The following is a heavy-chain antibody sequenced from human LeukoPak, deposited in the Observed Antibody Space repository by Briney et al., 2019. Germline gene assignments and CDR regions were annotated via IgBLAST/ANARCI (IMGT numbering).Heavy chain of an antibody. CDR1: RYTFTGYY. CDR3: ARETVYYYYYGMDV. Sequence: GASAKVSCKASRYTFTGYYMHWVRQAPGQGLEWMGWINPNSGGTNYAQKFQGRVTMTRDTSISTAYMELSRLRSDDTAVYYCARETVYYYYYGMDVWGQGTTVTVSS. J-gene: IGHJ6*02. V-gene: IGHV1-2*02. D-gene: IGHD4-17*01. CDR2: INPNSGGT.